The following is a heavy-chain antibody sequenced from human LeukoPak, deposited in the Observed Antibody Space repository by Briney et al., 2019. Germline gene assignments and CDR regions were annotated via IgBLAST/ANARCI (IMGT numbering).Heavy chain of an antibody. J-gene: IGHJ6*03. D-gene: IGHD6-6*01. V-gene: IGHV1-69*05. CDR1: GGTFSSYA. Sequence: SVKVSCKASGGTFSSYAISWERQAPGQGLEWMGGIIPIFGTANYAQKFQGRVTITTDESTSTAYMELSSLRSEDTAVYYCARDRPPRIAARLHYYYYYMDVWGKGTTVTVSS. CDR2: IIPIFGTA. CDR3: ARDRPPRIAARLHYYYYYMDV.